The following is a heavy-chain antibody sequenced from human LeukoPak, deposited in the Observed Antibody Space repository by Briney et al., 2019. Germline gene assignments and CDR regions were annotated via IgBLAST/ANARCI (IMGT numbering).Heavy chain of an antibody. J-gene: IGHJ4*02. CDR1: GGSISSYY. V-gene: IGHV4-59*01. Sequence: SETLSLTCTVSGGSISSYYWSWIRQPPGKGLEWIGYIYCSGSTNYNPSLKSRVTISVDTSKNQFSLKLSSVTAADTAVYYCARTVDYYDSSGYYPGFDYWGQGTLVTVSS. CDR3: ARTVDYYDSSGYYPGFDY. CDR2: IYCSGST. D-gene: IGHD3-22*01.